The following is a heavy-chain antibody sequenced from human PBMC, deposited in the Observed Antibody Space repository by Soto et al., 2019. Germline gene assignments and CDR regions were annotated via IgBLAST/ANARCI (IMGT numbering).Heavy chain of an antibody. CDR1: GGSISSGGYS. Sequence: SETLSLTCAVSGGSISSGGYSWSWIRQPPGKGLEWIGYIYHSGSTYYNPSLKSRVTISVDRSKNQFSLKLSSVTAADTAVYYCARRNYGWFDPWGQGTLVTVSS. D-gene: IGHD1-7*01. J-gene: IGHJ5*02. CDR2: IYHSGST. CDR3: ARRNYGWFDP. V-gene: IGHV4-30-2*01.